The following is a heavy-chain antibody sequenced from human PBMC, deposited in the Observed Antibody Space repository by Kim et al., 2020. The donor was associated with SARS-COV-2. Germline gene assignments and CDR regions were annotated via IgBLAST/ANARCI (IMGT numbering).Heavy chain of an antibody. J-gene: IGHJ6*02. Sequence: SVKVSCKASGGTFSSYSISWVRQAPGQGLEWMGGIIPIFGTANCAQKFQGRVTITADESTSTAYLDLSSLRSEDAAVYYCARPEPDYGSGNYGMDVWGQGTTVIVSS. CDR1: GGTFSSYS. D-gene: IGHD3-10*01. CDR3: ARPEPDYGSGNYGMDV. V-gene: IGHV1-69*13. CDR2: IIPIFGTA.